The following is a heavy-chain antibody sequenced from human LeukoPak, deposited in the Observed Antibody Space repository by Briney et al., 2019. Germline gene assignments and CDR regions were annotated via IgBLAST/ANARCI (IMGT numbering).Heavy chain of an antibody. CDR2: ISYDGSNK. D-gene: IGHD2-21*01. Sequence: GRSLGLSCAASGFTFSSYAMHWVRQAPGKGLEWVAVISYDGSNKYYADSVKGRFTISRDNSKNTLYLQMNSLRAEDTAVYYCARAFRIVVGWFDPWGQGTLVTVSS. CDR3: ARAFRIVVGWFDP. CDR1: GFTFSSYA. V-gene: IGHV3-30-3*01. J-gene: IGHJ5*02.